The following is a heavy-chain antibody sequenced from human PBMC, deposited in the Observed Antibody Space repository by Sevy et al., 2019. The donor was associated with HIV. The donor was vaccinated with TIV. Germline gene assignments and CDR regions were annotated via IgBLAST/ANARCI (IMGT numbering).Heavy chain of an antibody. CDR1: GFDFRSYE. CDR2: IDTTGTAI. V-gene: IGHV3-48*03. D-gene: IGHD3-22*01. Sequence: GGSLRLSCAASGFDFRSYEMSWVRQAPGKGLQWVSYIDTTGTAIYADSVKGRFTISRDNAMNSLFLQMYGLRPDDTAVYYCVRDTHRSGYYGVTFPRASDLWGQGTLVTVSS. CDR3: VRDTHRSGYYGVTFPRASDL. J-gene: IGHJ5*02.